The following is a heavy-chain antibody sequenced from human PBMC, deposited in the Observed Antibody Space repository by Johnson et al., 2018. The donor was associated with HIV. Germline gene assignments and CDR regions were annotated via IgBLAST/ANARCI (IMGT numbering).Heavy chain of an antibody. J-gene: IGHJ3*02. Sequence: VQLVESGGGLVQAGGSLRLSCAASGFTFSNYAMTWVRQVPGKGLEWVSAISSSGGGTYYTDSVEGRFTISRDNSKNILYLQMNIVRAEDTALYYCARDRRNYYDSSGYPDYDAFDIWGQGTMVTVSS. CDR1: GFTFSNYA. CDR3: ARDRRNYYDSSGYPDYDAFDI. D-gene: IGHD3-22*01. CDR2: ISSSGGGT. V-gene: IGHV3-23*04.